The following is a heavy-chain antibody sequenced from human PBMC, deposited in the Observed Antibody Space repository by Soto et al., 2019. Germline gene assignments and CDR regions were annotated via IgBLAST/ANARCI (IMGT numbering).Heavy chain of an antibody. Sequence: QVQLVQSGAEVKNPGASVQVSCKASGYTFTRYGIGWTRQAPGQGLAWMGWINTYNGNTNYAQNVQGRVTLTTATSTSTADMELRSRRSNDTGIYYCAMVDVYVTPSPQDVWGQGTTVIVSS. CDR3: AMVDVYVTPSPQDV. D-gene: IGHD3-16*01. CDR1: GYTFTRYG. J-gene: IGHJ6*02. CDR2: INTYNGNT. V-gene: IGHV1-18*01.